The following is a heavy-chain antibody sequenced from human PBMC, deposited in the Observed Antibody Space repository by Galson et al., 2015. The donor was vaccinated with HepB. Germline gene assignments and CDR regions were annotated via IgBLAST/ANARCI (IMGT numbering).Heavy chain of an antibody. Sequence: QSGAEVKKPGESLKISCKGSGYSFTNYWIGWVRQMPGRGLEWMGIIYPANSDARYSPSFEGPVTISADKSLSTAYLQWSSLEASDTAMYYCTRLSGYGGMDVWGQGTTVTVSS. CDR3: TRLSGYGGMDV. CDR1: GYSFTNYW. V-gene: IGHV5-51*01. CDR2: IYPANSDA. J-gene: IGHJ6*02. D-gene: IGHD4-23*01.